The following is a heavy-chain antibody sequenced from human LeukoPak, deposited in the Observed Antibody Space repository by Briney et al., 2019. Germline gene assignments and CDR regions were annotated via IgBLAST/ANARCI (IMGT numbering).Heavy chain of an antibody. CDR2: ISGGGGST. CDR1: GFTFSSYA. V-gene: IGHV3-23*01. D-gene: IGHD6-19*01. Sequence: GGSLRLSCAASGFTFSSYAMSWVRQAPGKGLEWVSAISGGGGSTYYADSVKGRFTISRDNSKNTLYLQMNSLRAEDTAVYYCAKVSGWNYYYYMDVWGKGTTVTVSS. CDR3: AKVSGWNYYYYMDV. J-gene: IGHJ6*03.